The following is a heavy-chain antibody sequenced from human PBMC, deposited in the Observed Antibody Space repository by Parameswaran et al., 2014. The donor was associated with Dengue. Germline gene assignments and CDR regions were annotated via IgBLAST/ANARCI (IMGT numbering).Heavy chain of an antibody. Sequence: SWVRQAPGQGLEWMGGIIPIFGTANYAQKFQGRVTITADESTSTAYMELSSLRSEDTAVYYCASTFDGSGSYVGDYWGQGTLVTVSS. V-gene: IGHV1-69*01. CDR2: IIPIFGTA. J-gene: IGHJ4*02. D-gene: IGHD3-10*01. CDR3: ASTFDGSGSYVGDY.